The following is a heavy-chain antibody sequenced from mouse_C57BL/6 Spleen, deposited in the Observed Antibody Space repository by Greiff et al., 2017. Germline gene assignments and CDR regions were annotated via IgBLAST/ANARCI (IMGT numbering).Heavy chain of an antibody. CDR1: GYTFTSYW. CDR2: FDPSDSYT. D-gene: IGHD1-1*01. Sequence: QVQLQQPGAELVMPGASVKLSCKASGYTFTSYWMHWVKQRPGQGLEWIGEFDPSDSYTNYNQKFKGKSTLTVEKSSSTAYMQLSRLTSEASAVYYCARALYGPDPAWFAYWGQGTLVTVSA. J-gene: IGHJ3*01. CDR3: ARALYGPDPAWFAY. V-gene: IGHV1-69*01.